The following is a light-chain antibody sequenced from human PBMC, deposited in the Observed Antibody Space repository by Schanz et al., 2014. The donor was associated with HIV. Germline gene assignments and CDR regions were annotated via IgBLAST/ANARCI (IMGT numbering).Light chain of an antibody. J-gene: IGLJ2*01. CDR2: DVT. CDR1: SGDVGRYDY. Sequence: QSVLTQPASVSGSLGQSITISCTGTSGDVGRYDYVSWYQQHPGQAPKLLIYDVTYRPSGISNRFSGSKSGYTASLTISGLQAEDEGDYYCSSYTSTNTLVVFGGGTKLTVL. V-gene: IGLV2-14*03. CDR3: SSYTSTNTLVV.